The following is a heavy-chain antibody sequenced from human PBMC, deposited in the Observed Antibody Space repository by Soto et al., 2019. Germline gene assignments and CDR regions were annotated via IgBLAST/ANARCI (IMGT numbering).Heavy chain of an antibody. V-gene: IGHV1-69*13. CDR2: IIPIFGTA. CDR1: GGTFSSYA. Sequence: SVKVSCKASGGTFSSYAISWVRQAPGQGLEWMGGIIPIFGTANYAQKFQGRVTITADESTSTAYMELSSLRSEDTAVYYCARADCTNGVCYIFCHYYYYGMDVWSQGTTVTGSS. D-gene: IGHD2-8*01. J-gene: IGHJ6*02. CDR3: ARADCTNGVCYIFCHYYYYGMDV.